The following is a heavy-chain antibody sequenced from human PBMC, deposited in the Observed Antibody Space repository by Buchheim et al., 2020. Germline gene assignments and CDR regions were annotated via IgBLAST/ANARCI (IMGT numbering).Heavy chain of an antibody. D-gene: IGHD2-2*01. CDR1: GFPFSSYS. CDR2: ISSGSSTK. Sequence: EVQLVESGGGLVQPGGSLRLSCTASGFPFSSYSINWVRQAPGKGLEWVSYISSGSSTKYYADSVKGRFTISRDNGKNSLYLQMDSLRAEDTAVYYCARDCSNNCYDYYDYHGMDVWGQGTT. V-gene: IGHV3-48*01. J-gene: IGHJ6*02. CDR3: ARDCSNNCYDYYDYHGMDV.